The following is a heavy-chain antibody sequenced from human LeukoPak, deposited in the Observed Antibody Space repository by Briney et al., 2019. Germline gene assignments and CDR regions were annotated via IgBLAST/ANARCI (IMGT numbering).Heavy chain of an antibody. V-gene: IGHV3-48*01. J-gene: IGHJ6*04. D-gene: IGHD3-10*02. Sequence: GGSLRLSCTASGFTFRNYDMNWVRQAPGKGLDWVSYISSSSSTIYYADSVKGRFTISRDNAKNLLYLQMNSLRAEDTAVYYCAELGITMIGGVWGKGTTVTISS. CDR1: GFTFRNYD. CDR2: ISSSSSTI. CDR3: AELGITMIGGV.